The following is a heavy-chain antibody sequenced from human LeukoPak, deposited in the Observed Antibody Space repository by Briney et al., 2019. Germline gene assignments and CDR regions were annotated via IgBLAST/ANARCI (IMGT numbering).Heavy chain of an antibody. CDR3: AKSSVGQWLIYYFDY. Sequence: VGSLRLSCAASGFTFSNYAMSWVRQAPGKGLEWVSAISANGGSTYYADPVKGRFTISRDNPKNTLYLQMNSLRAEDTAVYYCAKSSVGQWLIYYFDYWGQGTLVTVSS. V-gene: IGHV3-23*01. CDR2: ISANGGST. J-gene: IGHJ4*02. D-gene: IGHD3-22*01. CDR1: GFTFSNYA.